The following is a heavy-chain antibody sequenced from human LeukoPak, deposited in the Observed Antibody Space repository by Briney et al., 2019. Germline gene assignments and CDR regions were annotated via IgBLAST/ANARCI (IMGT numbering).Heavy chain of an antibody. Sequence: ASVKVSCKASGYTFINYYMHWVRQAPGQGLEGMGIINPSAGSTTYAQNFQGRVTMTRDTSTNTVYMELSSLRSDDTAVYYCARQRDSNWFDPWGQGTLVTVSS. CDR3: ARQRDSNWFDP. J-gene: IGHJ5*02. CDR2: INPSAGST. V-gene: IGHV1-46*01. CDR1: GYTFINYY. D-gene: IGHD4-11*01.